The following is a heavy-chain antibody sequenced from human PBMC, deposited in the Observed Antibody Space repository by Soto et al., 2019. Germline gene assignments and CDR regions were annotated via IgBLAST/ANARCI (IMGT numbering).Heavy chain of an antibody. Sequence: QVQLVQSGGEVKKPGASVKVSCKASGYTFTIYGINWVRQAPGQGLEWMGWISPDNGNTNYAQKLQGRVTMTTDTSASTAYMTLTSLRADDTAVHYCARSLGYSGYAGMDVWGQGNTVTVSS. V-gene: IGHV1-18*01. CDR2: ISPDNGNT. J-gene: IGHJ6*02. CDR3: ARSLGYSGYAGMDV. D-gene: IGHD5-12*01. CDR1: GYTFTIYG.